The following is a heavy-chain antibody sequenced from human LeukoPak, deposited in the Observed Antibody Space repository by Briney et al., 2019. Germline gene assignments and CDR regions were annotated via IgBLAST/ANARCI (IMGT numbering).Heavy chain of an antibody. Sequence: PGGSLRLSCAASGFTFSSYAMHWVRQAPGKGLEYVSAISSNGGSTYYANSVKGRFTISRDNSKNTLYLQMGSLRAEDMAVRYCARAGSSGWYEGAFDYWGQGTLVTVSS. CDR2: ISSNGGST. CDR3: ARAGSSGWYEGAFDY. V-gene: IGHV3-64*01. J-gene: IGHJ4*02. D-gene: IGHD6-19*01. CDR1: GFTFSSYA.